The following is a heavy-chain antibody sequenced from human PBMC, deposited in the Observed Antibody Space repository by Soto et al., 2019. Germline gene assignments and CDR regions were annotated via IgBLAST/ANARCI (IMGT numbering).Heavy chain of an antibody. V-gene: IGHV3-7*05. CDR2: IKVDGSEK. CDR3: ARDRGHNYGERRVDY. Sequence: EVQLVESGGGLVQPWGSLRLSCAASGFTFSDYWMSWARQAPGKGLEWVANIKVDGSEKYYVDSVKGRFTISRDNAKNSLYLQMNSLRAEDTAVYYCARDRGHNYGERRVDYWGQGTLVTVSS. J-gene: IGHJ4*02. D-gene: IGHD5-18*01. CDR1: GFTFSDYW.